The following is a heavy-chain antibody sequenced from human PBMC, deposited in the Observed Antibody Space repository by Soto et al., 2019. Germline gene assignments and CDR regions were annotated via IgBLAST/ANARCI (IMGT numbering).Heavy chain of an antibody. Sequence: QLQLQESGPGLVKPSETLSLTCTVSGGSISSSSYYWGWIRQPPGKGLEWIGSIYYSGSTYYNPSLKSRVTISVDTSKNQFSLKLSSVTAADTAVYYCASAYSSSWRTFDYWGQGTLVTVSS. CDR3: ASAYSSSWRTFDY. CDR2: IYYSGST. J-gene: IGHJ4*02. D-gene: IGHD6-13*01. CDR1: GGSISSSSYY. V-gene: IGHV4-39*01.